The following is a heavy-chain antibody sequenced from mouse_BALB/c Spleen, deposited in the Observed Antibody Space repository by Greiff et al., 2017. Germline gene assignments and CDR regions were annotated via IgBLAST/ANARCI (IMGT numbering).Heavy chain of an antibody. D-gene: IGHD2-1*01. Sequence: VQLQQSGAELVKPGASVKLSCTASGFNIKDTYMHWVKQRPEQGLEWIGRIDPANGNTKYDPKFQGKATITADTSSNTAYLQLSSLTSEDTAVYYCATHYYGNYVYYFDYWGQGTTLTVSS. V-gene: IGHV14-3*02. CDR3: ATHYYGNYVYYFDY. CDR2: IDPANGNT. J-gene: IGHJ2*01. CDR1: GFNIKDTY.